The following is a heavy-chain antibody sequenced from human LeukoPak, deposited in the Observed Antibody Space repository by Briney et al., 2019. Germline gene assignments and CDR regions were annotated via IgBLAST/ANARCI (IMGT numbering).Heavy chain of an antibody. CDR2: IFGAGKNTT. Sequence: GGSLRLSCAASGFTFSSYAMSWVRQAPGKGLEWVSIIFGAGKNTTYYADSVKGRFTVSRDNSKNTLYLQMTNLRPEDTAKYYCAKRNTMIRGGPSFDYWGQGILVAVSS. CDR3: AKRNTMIRGGPSFDY. J-gene: IGHJ4*02. V-gene: IGHV3-23*03. CDR1: GFTFSSYA. D-gene: IGHD3-10*01.